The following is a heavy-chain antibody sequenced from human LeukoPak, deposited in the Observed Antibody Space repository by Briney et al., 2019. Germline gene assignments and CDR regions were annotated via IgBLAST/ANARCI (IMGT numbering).Heavy chain of an antibody. V-gene: IGHV4-31*11. CDR2: IYYSGST. CDR1: GGSIRSDSYY. D-gene: IGHD3/OR15-3a*01. Sequence: SETLSLTCAVSGGSIRSDSYYWGWIRQHPGKGLEWIGSIYYSGSTYYNPSLKSRLTISKDTSKNQFSLKLSSVTAADTAVYFCASSRNVDQFDIWGQGTMVTVSS. CDR3: ASSRNVDQFDI. J-gene: IGHJ3*02.